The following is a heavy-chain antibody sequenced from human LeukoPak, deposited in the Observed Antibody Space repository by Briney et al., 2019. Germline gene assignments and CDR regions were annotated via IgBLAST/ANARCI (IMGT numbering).Heavy chain of an antibody. D-gene: IGHD4-23*01. V-gene: IGHV3-15*01. CDR2: IKSKRDGDTT. Sequence: GGSLRLSCAGSGFNFQYAWMTWVRQAPGKGPEWVGRIKSKRDGDTTDYTTLVKSRFSISRDDSQNTVYLQMNSLRTDDTAVYYCTSLVGSPTYWGQGTLVGVSS. CDR3: TSLVGSPTY. J-gene: IGHJ4*02. CDR1: GFNFQYAW.